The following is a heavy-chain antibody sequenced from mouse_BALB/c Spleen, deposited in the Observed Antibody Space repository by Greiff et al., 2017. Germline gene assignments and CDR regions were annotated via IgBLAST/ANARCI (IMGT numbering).Heavy chain of an antibody. CDR2: ISSGSSTI. J-gene: IGHJ2*01. CDR1: GFTFSSFG. V-gene: IGHV5-17*02. CDR3: ARSGDPYYFDY. D-gene: IGHD3-1*01. Sequence: DVMLVESGGGLVQPGGSRKLSCAASGFTFSSFGMHWVRQAPEKGLEWVAYISSGSSTIYYADTVKGRFTISRDNPKNTLFLQMTSLRSEDTAMYYCARSGDPYYFDYWGQGTTLTVSS.